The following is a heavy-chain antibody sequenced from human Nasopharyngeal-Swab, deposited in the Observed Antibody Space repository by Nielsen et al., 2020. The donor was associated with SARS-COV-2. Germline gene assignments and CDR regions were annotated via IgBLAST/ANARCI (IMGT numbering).Heavy chain of an antibody. Sequence: PETLSLTRIVSGDSLSSYFWTWIRQPPGTGLEWIGNTHYIGAKYSPSLKSRLTISVDRSTNQFSLDLKSVTAADSGVYYCARTLYDTNWSYFDLWGQGTLVSGSS. CDR3: ARTLYDTNWSYFDL. CDR1: GDSLSSYF. CDR2: THYIGA. D-gene: IGHD1-1*01. V-gene: IGHV4-59*13. J-gene: IGHJ4*02.